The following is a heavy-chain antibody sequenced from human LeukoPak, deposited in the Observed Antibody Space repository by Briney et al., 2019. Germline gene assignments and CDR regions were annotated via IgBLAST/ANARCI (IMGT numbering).Heavy chain of an antibody. CDR2: ISYSGST. Sequence: SQTLSLTCNVSGASMRSETHYWSWIRQPPGKGLEWIGYISYSGSTNYNPSLKSRFTISVDTSKNQFSLKLSSVTAADTAVYYCARDRGDSSGYFTYWGQGTLVTVSS. J-gene: IGHJ4*02. CDR1: GASMRSETHY. CDR3: ARDRGDSSGYFTY. V-gene: IGHV4-61*01. D-gene: IGHD3-22*01.